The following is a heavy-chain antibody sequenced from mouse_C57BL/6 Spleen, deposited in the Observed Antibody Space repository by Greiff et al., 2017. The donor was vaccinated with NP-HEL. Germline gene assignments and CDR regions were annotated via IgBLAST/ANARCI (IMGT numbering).Heavy chain of an antibody. D-gene: IGHD1-1*01. V-gene: IGHV1-66*01. Sequence: QVQLQQSGPELVKPGASVKISCKASGYSFTSYYIHWVKQRPGQGLEWIGWIYPGSGNTKYNEKFKGKATLTADTSSSTAYMQLSSLTSEDSAVYSCAPLYYGSGGFAYWGQGTLVTVSA. CDR3: APLYYGSGGFAY. J-gene: IGHJ3*01. CDR2: IYPGSGNT. CDR1: GYSFTSYY.